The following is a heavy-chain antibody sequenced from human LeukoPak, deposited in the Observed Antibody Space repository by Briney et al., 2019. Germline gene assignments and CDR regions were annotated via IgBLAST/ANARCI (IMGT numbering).Heavy chain of an antibody. CDR2: ISYDGSNK. J-gene: IGHJ5*02. Sequence: GGSLRLSCAASGFTFSSYEMNWVRQAPGKGLEWVAVISYDGSNKYYADSVKGRFTISRDNSKNTLYLQMNSLRAEDTAVYYCARDRIVVWIANWFDPWGQGTLVTVSS. D-gene: IGHD1-26*01. CDR1: GFTFSSYE. V-gene: IGHV3-30*04. CDR3: ARDRIVVWIANWFDP.